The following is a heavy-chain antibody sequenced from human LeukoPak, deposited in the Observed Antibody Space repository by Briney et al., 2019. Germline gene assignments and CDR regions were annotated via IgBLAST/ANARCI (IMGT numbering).Heavy chain of an antibody. CDR3: ARGARHPKVTLDY. Sequence: PGGSLRLSCAASGFTFSSYAMHWVRQAPGKGLEYVSAISSNGGSTYYANSVKGRFTISRDNSKNTLYLQMGSLRAEDMAVYYCARGARHPKVTLDYWGQGTLVTVSS. V-gene: IGHV3-64*01. J-gene: IGHJ4*02. CDR2: ISSNGGST. D-gene: IGHD5-18*01. CDR1: GFTFSSYA.